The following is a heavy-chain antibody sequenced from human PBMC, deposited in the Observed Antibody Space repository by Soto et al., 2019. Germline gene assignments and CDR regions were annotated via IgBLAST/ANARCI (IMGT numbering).Heavy chain of an antibody. J-gene: IGHJ6*02. D-gene: IGHD2-2*01. Sequence: QVQLVQSGAEVKKPGSSVKVSCKASGGTFSSYAISWVRQAPGQGLEWMGGIIPIFGTANYAQKFQGRVTSTADESTSTAYMELSSLRSEDTAVYYCARDDIVVVPAAKGYYYGMDVWGQGTTVTVSS. V-gene: IGHV1-69*01. CDR1: GGTFSSYA. CDR2: IIPIFGTA. CDR3: ARDDIVVVPAAKGYYYGMDV.